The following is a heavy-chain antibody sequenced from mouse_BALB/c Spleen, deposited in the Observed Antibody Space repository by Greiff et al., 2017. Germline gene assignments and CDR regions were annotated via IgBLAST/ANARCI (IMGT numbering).Heavy chain of an antibody. J-gene: IGHJ1*01. CDR3: ARTSYGSSYGWYFDV. Sequence: EVKLVESGGGLVKPGGSLKLSCAASGFTFSSYAMSWVRQTPEKRLEWVASISSGGSTYYPDSVKGRFTISRDNARNILYLQMSSLRSEDTAMYYCARTSYGSSYGWYFDVWGAGTTVTVSS. CDR2: ISSGGST. V-gene: IGHV5-6-5*01. D-gene: IGHD1-1*01. CDR1: GFTFSSYA.